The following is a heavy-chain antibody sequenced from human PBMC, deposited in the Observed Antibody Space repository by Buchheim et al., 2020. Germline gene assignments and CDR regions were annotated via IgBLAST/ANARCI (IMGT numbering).Heavy chain of an antibody. CDR2: ISSSSSYI. J-gene: IGHJ4*02. Sequence: EVQLVGSGGGLVKPGGSLRLSCAASGFTFSSYSMNWVRQAPGKGLEWVSSISSSSSYIYYAYSVKRRFTISRDNAKNSLYLQMNSLRAEDTAVYYCARGKDGYKIPTFDYWGQGTL. V-gene: IGHV3-21*01. CDR3: ARGKDGYKIPTFDY. D-gene: IGHD5-24*01. CDR1: GFTFSSYS.